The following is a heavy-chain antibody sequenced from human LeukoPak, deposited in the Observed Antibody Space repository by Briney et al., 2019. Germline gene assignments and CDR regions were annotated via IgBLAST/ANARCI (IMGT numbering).Heavy chain of an antibody. J-gene: IGHJ3*02. Sequence: SQTLSLTCTVSGGSISSGDYYWSWIRQPPGKGLEWIGYIYYSGSTYYNPSLRSRVTISVDTSKNQFSLKLSSVTAADTAVYYCARGNNWNTNAFDIWGQGTMVTVSS. CDR3: ARGNNWNTNAFDI. CDR1: GGSISSGDYY. D-gene: IGHD1/OR15-1a*01. V-gene: IGHV4-30-4*01. CDR2: IYYSGST.